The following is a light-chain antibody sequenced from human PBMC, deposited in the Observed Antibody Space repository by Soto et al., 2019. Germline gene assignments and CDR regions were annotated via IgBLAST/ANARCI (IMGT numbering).Light chain of an antibody. V-gene: IGKV3-15*01. CDR3: QQYNNWPPYT. J-gene: IGKJ2*01. Sequence: ETVLTQSPATLSVSPGERATLSCRASQSVGTNLAWCQQKPGQAPRLLIYGASTRATGIPARFSGSGSGTEFTLTITSLQSEDFAVYYCQQYNNWPPYTFGQGIKLEIK. CDR2: GAS. CDR1: QSVGTN.